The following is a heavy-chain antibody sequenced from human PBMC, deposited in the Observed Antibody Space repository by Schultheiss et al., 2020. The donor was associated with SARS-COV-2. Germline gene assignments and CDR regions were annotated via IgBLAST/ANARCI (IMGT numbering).Heavy chain of an antibody. D-gene: IGHD1-26*01. J-gene: IGHJ6*02. Sequence: TLSLTCTVSGGSISSYYWSWIRQPPGKRLEWIGYIYYSGSTYYNPSLKSRVTISVDTSKNQFSLKLSSVTAADTAVYYCARGPHYSGSYYGMDVWGQGTTVTVSS. CDR2: IYYSGST. V-gene: IGHV4-59*01. CDR3: ARGPHYSGSYYGMDV. CDR1: GGSISSYY.